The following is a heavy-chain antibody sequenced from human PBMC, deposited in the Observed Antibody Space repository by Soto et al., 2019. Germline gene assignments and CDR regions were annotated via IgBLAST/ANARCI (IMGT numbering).Heavy chain of an antibody. CDR2: VNPILSMS. D-gene: IGHD3-10*01. J-gene: IGHJ4*02. Sequence: VQLVQSGAEVKRPGSSVKVSFKASGDTFSFYSINWVRQAPGLGLAWMGRVNPILSMSNYAQRFQGRVTRTADKATSTAYMELSGLRAEDTAMYYCATSYGSGYRAFDYWGQGALVTVSS. CDR1: GDTFSFYS. CDR3: ATSYGSGYRAFDY. V-gene: IGHV1-69*04.